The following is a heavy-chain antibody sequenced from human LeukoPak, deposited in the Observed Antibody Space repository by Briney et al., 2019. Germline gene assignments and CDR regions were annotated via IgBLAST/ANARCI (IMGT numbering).Heavy chain of an antibody. J-gene: IGHJ4*02. V-gene: IGHV4-4*07. CDR1: GGSISSYY. D-gene: IGHD3-22*01. CDR2: IYTSGST. CDR3: ARDYPNYYDSSGYSYFDY. Sequence: SETLSLTCTVSGGSISSYYWSWIRQPAGKGLEWIGRIYTSGSTNYNPSLKSRVTMSVDTSKNQFSLKLSSVTAAVTAVYYCARDYPNYYDSSGYSYFDYWGQGTLVTVSS.